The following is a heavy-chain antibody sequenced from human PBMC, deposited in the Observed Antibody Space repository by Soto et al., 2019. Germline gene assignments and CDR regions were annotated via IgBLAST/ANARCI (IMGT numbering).Heavy chain of an antibody. J-gene: IGHJ4*02. Sequence: EVQLVESGGGLVRPGGSLRLSCTASGFTVSTYWMNWLRQVPGKGLEWVSRIKSDETSIGHADFVKGRFTISRDNAKNILYLQMNNLSAEDTDLYYFVGGYSPSDCHQFDYWGQGTLVTVSS. D-gene: IGHD3-10*01. CDR2: IKSDETSI. CDR1: GFTVSTYW. V-gene: IGHV3-74*02. CDR3: VGGYSPSDCHQFDY.